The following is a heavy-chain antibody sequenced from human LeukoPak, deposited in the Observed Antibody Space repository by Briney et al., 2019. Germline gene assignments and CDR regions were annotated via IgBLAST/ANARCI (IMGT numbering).Heavy chain of an antibody. V-gene: IGHV3-30*04. CDR1: GFTFSSYA. Sequence: GGSLRLSCAASGFTFSSYAMHWVRQAPGKGLEWVAVISYDGSNKYYADSVKGRFTTSRDNSKNTLYLQMNSLRAEDTAVYYCARIYSSSSSRGAFDIWGQGTMVTVSS. D-gene: IGHD6-6*01. CDR3: ARIYSSSSSRGAFDI. CDR2: ISYDGSNK. J-gene: IGHJ3*02.